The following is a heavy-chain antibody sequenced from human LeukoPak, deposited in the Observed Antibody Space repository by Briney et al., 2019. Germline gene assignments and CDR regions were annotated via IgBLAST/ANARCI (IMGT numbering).Heavy chain of an antibody. V-gene: IGHV4-31*03. Sequence: PSQTLSLTCTVSGGSVNNAAYYWSWIRQHPGKGLEWIGHIDYRGRTNYNPSLKSRVTISVDTSENQFSLRLSSVTAADTAVYYCARGVRDGYKTFDYWGQGILVTVSS. CDR2: IDYRGRT. CDR3: ARGVRDGYKTFDY. CDR1: GGSVNNAAYY. J-gene: IGHJ4*02. D-gene: IGHD5-24*01.